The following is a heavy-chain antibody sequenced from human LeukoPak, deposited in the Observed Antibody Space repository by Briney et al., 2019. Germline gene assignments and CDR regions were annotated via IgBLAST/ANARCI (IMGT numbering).Heavy chain of an antibody. Sequence: ASVKVSCKASGYTFTSYGISWVRQAPGQGLEWMGWISAYNGNTNYAQKLQGRVTMTTDTSTSTAYMELRSLRSDDTAVHYCARFFEEDYYDSSGYDYWGQGTLVTVSS. D-gene: IGHD3-22*01. J-gene: IGHJ4*02. V-gene: IGHV1-18*01. CDR1: GYTFTSYG. CDR2: ISAYNGNT. CDR3: ARFFEEDYYDSSGYDY.